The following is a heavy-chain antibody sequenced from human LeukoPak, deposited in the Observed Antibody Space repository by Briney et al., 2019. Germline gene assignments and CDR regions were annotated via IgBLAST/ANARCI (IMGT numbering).Heavy chain of an antibody. CDR1: GYTFTSYD. J-gene: IGHJ4*02. CDR2: MNPNSGNT. V-gene: IGHV1-8*01. Sequence: ASVKVSCKASGYTFTSYDINWVRQATGQGLEWMGWMNPNSGNTGYAQKFQGRVTMTRNTSISTAYMELSSLRSEDTAVYYCATYDFWSGYPGYRGQGTLVTVSS. CDR3: ATYDFWSGYPGY. D-gene: IGHD3-3*01.